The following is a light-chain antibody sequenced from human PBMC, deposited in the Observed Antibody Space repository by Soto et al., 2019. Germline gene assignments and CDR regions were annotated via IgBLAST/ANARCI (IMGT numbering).Light chain of an antibody. CDR2: HVS. CDR3: YSYTTSSTYV. V-gene: IGLV2-14*01. CDR1: SSDVGAYNY. Sequence: QSVLTQPASVSGSPGQSITIACTGTSSDVGAYNYVSWYQQHPAKIPKLMIYHVSNRPSGVSDRFSGSKSGNTASLTISGLQAEDEADYYCYSYTTSSTYVFGNGTKLPVL. J-gene: IGLJ1*01.